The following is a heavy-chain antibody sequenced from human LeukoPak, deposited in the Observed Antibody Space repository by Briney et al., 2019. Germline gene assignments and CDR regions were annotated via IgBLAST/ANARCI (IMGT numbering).Heavy chain of an antibody. Sequence: GGSLRLSCAASGFTFRNYLMNWVRQAPGKGLEWVSAISGSGGSTYYADSVKGRFTISRDNSKNTLYLQMNSLRAEDTAVYYCAKDLLPPYYYGSGKFDYWGQGTLVTVSS. CDR1: GFTFRNYL. V-gene: IGHV3-23*01. CDR3: AKDLLPPYYYGSGKFDY. D-gene: IGHD3-10*01. CDR2: ISGSGGST. J-gene: IGHJ4*02.